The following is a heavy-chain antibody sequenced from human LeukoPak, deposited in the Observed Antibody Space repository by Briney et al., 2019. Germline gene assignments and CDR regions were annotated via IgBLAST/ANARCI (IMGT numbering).Heavy chain of an antibody. CDR3: AQKAPFSPGYSQH. CDR1: GGSITSYF. D-gene: IGHD2/OR15-2a*01. J-gene: IGHJ1*01. CDR2: IYHSGTT. Sequence: PSETLSLTCTVSGGSITSYFSSWIRQPPGKGLEWIGYIYHSGTTNYNPSLKSRVTISADTSRNQFSLRLSSVTAADTAVYYCAQKAPFSPGYSQHWGQGTLVTVSS. V-gene: IGHV4-59*01.